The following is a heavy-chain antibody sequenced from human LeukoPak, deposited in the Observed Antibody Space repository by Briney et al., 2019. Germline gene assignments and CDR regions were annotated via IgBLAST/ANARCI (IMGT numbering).Heavy chain of an antibody. V-gene: IGHV4-59*01. CDR3: ARGLSSSWYGDIPPLIDY. CDR1: GGSISSYY. Sequence: SETLSLTCTVSGGSISSYYWSWIRQPPGKGLEWIGYIYYSGSTNYNPSLKSRVTISVDTSKNQFSLKLSSVTAADTAVYYCARGLSSSWYGDIPPLIDYWGQGTLVTVSS. D-gene: IGHD6-13*01. CDR2: IYYSGST. J-gene: IGHJ4*02.